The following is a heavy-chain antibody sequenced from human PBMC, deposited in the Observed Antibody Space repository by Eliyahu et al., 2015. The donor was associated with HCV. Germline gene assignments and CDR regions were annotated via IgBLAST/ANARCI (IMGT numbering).Heavy chain of an antibody. CDR3: ASGGGGIAVTGTGGWFDP. D-gene: IGHD6-19*01. Sequence: QVQLQESGPGLVKPSETLSLTCXVSGXXIPTXXWXWIRQPPGKGLEGIGYIXYSGSTNYNPSLKSRVTISLDTSKNQFSLNLTSVTAADTAMYYCASGGGGIAVTGTGGWFDPWGQGTLVTVSS. CDR1: GXXIPTXX. V-gene: IGHV4-59*01. J-gene: IGHJ5*02. CDR2: IXYSGST.